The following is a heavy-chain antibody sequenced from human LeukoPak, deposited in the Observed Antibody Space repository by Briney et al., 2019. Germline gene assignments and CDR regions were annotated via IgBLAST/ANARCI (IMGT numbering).Heavy chain of an antibody. V-gene: IGHV3-23*01. CDR1: GFTFSNCA. Sequence: GGSLRLSCAASGFTFSNCAISWVRQAPGKGLEWLSAINNWDDKAYYADSVSGRFTVSRDSSKNTVYLQMNSLRAEDTGVYYCAKDHYWSIDYWGRGTLVTVSS. D-gene: IGHD3-3*01. CDR3: AKDHYWSIDY. J-gene: IGHJ4*02. CDR2: INNWDDKA.